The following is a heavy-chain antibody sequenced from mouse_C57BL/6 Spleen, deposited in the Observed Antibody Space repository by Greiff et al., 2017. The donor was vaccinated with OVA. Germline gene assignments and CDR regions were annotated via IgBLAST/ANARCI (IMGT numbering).Heavy chain of an antibody. CDR2: IDPSDSYT. CDR1: GYTFTSYW. J-gene: IGHJ2*01. Sequence: QVQLQQPGAELVMPGASVKLSCKASGYTFTSYWMHWVKQRPGQGLAWIGEIDPSDSYTNYNQKFKGKSTLTVDKSSSTAYMQLSSLTSEDSAVYYCARSDYYARYFDYWGQGTTLTVSS. CDR3: ARSDYYARYFDY. D-gene: IGHD1-1*01. V-gene: IGHV1-69*01.